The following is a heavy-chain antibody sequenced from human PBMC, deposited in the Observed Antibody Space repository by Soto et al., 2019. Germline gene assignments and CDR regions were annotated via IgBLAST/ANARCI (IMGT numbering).Heavy chain of an antibody. CDR2: ISSSSSYT. D-gene: IGHD1-26*01. CDR1: GFTFSDYY. V-gene: IGHV3-11*06. CDR3: ARDFYSDSSAPDY. J-gene: IGHJ4*02. Sequence: GGSLRLSCAASGFTFSDYYMSWIRQAPGKGLEWVSYISSSSSYTNYADSVKGRFTISRDDAKNSLYLQMNSLRAEDTAVYYCARDFYSDSSAPDYWGQGTLVTVSS.